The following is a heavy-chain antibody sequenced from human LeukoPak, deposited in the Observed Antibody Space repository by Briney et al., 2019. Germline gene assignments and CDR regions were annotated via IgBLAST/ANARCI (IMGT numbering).Heavy chain of an antibody. D-gene: IGHD5-24*01. J-gene: IGHJ6*02. CDR3: ARGRDDGYNSHYYYGMDV. CDR2: ISSSSTI. Sequence: GGSLRLSCAASGFTFSSYSMTWVRQAPGKGLEWVSYISSSSTIYYADSVKGRFTISRDNAKNSLYLQMNSLRDEDTAVYYCARGRDDGYNSHYYYGMDVWGQGTTVTVSS. CDR1: GFTFSSYS. V-gene: IGHV3-48*02.